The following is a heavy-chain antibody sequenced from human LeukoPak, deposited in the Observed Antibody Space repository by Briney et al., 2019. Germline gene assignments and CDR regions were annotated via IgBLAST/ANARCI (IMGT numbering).Heavy chain of an antibody. CDR2: IIPIFGTA. CDR3: ARGHRQWALGVSYSGDAFDS. V-gene: IGHV1-69*13. J-gene: IGHJ3*02. D-gene: IGHD1-26*01. Sequence: GASVKVSCKASGGTFISYAISWVRQAPGQGLELMGGIIPIFGTANYAQKFQGRVTITADESTSTAYMELSSLRSEDTAVHYCARGHRQWALGVSYSGDAFDSWGEGTMVTVSS. CDR1: GGTFISYA.